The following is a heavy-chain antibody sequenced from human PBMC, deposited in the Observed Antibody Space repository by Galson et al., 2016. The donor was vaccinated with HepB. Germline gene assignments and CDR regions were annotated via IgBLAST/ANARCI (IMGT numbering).Heavy chain of an antibody. Sequence: SVKVSCKASGYTFNTYNMHWVRQAPGQGLEWMGIIKPSGGNTIYALTFQDRITMTRDTSTSTVYMELISLRSEGTAVYYCARELDHSFYFDYWGQGTLRTVSS. V-gene: IGHV1-46*02. CDR2: IKPSGGNT. CDR3: ARELDHSFYFDY. CDR1: GYTFNTYN. J-gene: IGHJ4*02. D-gene: IGHD1-14*01.